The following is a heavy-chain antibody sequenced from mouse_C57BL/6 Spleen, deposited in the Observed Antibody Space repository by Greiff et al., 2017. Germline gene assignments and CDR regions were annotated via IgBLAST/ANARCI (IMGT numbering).Heavy chain of an antibody. D-gene: IGHD2-4*01. Sequence: EVQLQQSGPELVKPGASVKISCKASGYTFTDYYMNWVKQSPGKSLEWIGDINPNNGGTSYNQKFKGKATLTVDKSSSTAYMELRSLTSEDSAVYYCASDYDYGFPFAYWGQGTLVTVSA. J-gene: IGHJ3*01. CDR1: GYTFTDYY. V-gene: IGHV1-26*01. CDR2: INPNNGGT. CDR3: ASDYDYGFPFAY.